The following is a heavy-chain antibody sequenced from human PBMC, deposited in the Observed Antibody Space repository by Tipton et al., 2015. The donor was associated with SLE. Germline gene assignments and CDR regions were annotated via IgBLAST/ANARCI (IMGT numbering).Heavy chain of an antibody. J-gene: IGHJ3*01. CDR2: INQSGST. Sequence: GLVKPSETLSLTCAVSSGSFSDYYWTWIRQAPGKGLDWIGEINQSGSTTYNPSLESRVSMSIDASEKQFFLKLAAVAAADSAVYYCAGRPAVYYGSGKNAFDVWGQGTPVTVSS. D-gene: IGHD3-10*01. CDR3: AGRPAVYYGSGKNAFDV. V-gene: IGHV4-34*01. CDR1: SGSFSDYY.